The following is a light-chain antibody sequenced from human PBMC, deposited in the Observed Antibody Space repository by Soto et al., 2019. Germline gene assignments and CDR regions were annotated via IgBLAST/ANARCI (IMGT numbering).Light chain of an antibody. CDR3: QQSYNTPT. Sequence: IEVTQSPSSLAASVGDRVTITCRASQNINFYSNWFQQKPGKAPKVLIYAASSLQVGVPSRFSGSGSGTDFTLTISSLQPEDFATYFCQQSYNTPTLXGGPKVDIK. V-gene: IGKV1-39*01. CDR2: AAS. J-gene: IGKJ4*01. CDR1: QNINFY.